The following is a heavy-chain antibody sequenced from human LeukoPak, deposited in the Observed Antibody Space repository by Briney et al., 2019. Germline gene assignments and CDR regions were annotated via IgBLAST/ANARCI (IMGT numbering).Heavy chain of an antibody. Sequence: SVKVSCKASGGTFSSYAISWVRQAPGQGLEWMGGIIPIFGTVNYAQKFQGRVTITTDESTSTAYMELSSLRSEDTAVYYCASSYEGGNWFDPWGQGTLVTVSS. D-gene: IGHD5-18*01. J-gene: IGHJ5*02. CDR2: IIPIFGTV. CDR3: ASSYEGGNWFDP. V-gene: IGHV1-69*05. CDR1: GGTFSSYA.